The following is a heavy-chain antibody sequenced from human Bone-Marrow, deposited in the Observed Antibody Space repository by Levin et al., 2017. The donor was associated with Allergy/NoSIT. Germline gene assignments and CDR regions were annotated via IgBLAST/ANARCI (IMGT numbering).Heavy chain of an antibody. CDR2: IYWDDTR. V-gene: IGHV2-5*02. J-gene: IGHJ3*01. D-gene: IGHD3-16*01. CDR1: GFSVSASGVG. Sequence: SGPTLVKPTQTLTLTCSVSGFSVSASGVGVGWIRRPPGKALEWLALIYWDDTRPYKPSLANRLNIRRDPSRNQVILTMTNVDPQDTGTYVCARLKSWGNAFDVWGQGTVVAVSS. CDR3: ARLKSWGNAFDV.